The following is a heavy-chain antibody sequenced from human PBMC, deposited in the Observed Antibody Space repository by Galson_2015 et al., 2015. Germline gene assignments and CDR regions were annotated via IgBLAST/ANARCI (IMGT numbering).Heavy chain of an antibody. CDR1: GFTFSSYA. CDR2: ISYDGSNK. J-gene: IGHJ6*03. D-gene: IGHD3-3*01. V-gene: IGHV3-30*01. CDR3: ARGDFSAYMDV. Sequence: SLRLSCAASGFTFSSYAMHWVRQAPGKGLEWVAVISYDGSNKYYADSVKGRFTISRDNSKNTLYLQMNSLRAEDTAVYYCARGDFSAYMDVWGKGTTVTVSS.